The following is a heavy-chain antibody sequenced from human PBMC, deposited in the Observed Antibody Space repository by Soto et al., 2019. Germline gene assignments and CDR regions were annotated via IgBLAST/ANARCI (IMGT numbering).Heavy chain of an antibody. Sequence: PGGSLSLSCAGSRFTFSSYGMHSVRQAPGKGLEWVAVIWYDGSNKYYADSVKGRFTISRDNSKNTLYLQMNSLRAEDTAVYYCARDRSGWSLDYWGQGTLVTVSS. D-gene: IGHD6-19*01. CDR3: ARDRSGWSLDY. CDR1: RFTFSSYG. V-gene: IGHV3-33*01. J-gene: IGHJ4*02. CDR2: IWYDGSNK.